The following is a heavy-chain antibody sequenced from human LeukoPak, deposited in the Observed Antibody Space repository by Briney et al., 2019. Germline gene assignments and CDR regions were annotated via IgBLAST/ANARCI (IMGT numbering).Heavy chain of an antibody. J-gene: IGHJ4*02. Sequence: VGSLRLSCAASVFTFSSDAISWVRQAAGKQLECFSAMSGSIIVTDYADSVKGRFTISRGNSKNTLYLQMNSLRAEDTAVYYCEKGRWVTPQYYFDYWDQGTLVTVSS. D-gene: IGHD4-23*01. CDR2: MSGSIIVT. CDR1: VFTFSSDA. V-gene: IGHV3-23*01. CDR3: EKGRWVTPQYYFDY.